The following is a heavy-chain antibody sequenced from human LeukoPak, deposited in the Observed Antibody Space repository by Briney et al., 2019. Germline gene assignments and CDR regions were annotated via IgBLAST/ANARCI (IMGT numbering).Heavy chain of an antibody. Sequence: GEPLKISCKGSGYSFTNYWIGWVRQMPGKGLEWMGIIYPGDSEIRYSPSFQGQVTISADRSLSTAYLQWSSLKASDTAMYYCARQTPYCTSTSCHDALLGDYWGQGTLVTVSS. CDR1: GYSFTNYW. CDR3: ARQTPYCTSTSCHDALLGDY. J-gene: IGHJ4*02. D-gene: IGHD2-2*01. V-gene: IGHV5-51*01. CDR2: IYPGDSEI.